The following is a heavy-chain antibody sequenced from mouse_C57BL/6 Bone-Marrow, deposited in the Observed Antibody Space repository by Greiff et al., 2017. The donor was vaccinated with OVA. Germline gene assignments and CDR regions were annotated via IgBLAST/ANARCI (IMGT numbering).Heavy chain of an antibody. CDR1: GFTFSDYG. CDR2: ISSGSSTI. V-gene: IGHV5-17*01. CDR3: ARHDWFAY. J-gene: IGHJ3*01. Sequence: VQLKESGGGLVKPGGSLKLSCAASGFTFSDYGMHWVRQAPEKGLEWVAYISSGSSTIYYADTVKGRFTISRDNAKNTLFLQMTSLRSEDTAMYYCARHDWFAYWGQGTLVTVSA.